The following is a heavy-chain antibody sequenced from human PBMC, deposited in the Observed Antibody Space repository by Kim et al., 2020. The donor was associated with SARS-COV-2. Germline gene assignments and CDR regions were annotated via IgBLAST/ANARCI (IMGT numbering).Heavy chain of an antibody. CDR1: GFSLSTSGVG. CDR3: AHSYHYDILTDYTPLGAFDI. Sequence: SGPTLVKPTQILTLTCTFSGFSLSTSGVGVGWFRQPPGKALEWLALIYWDDDKRYSPSLKSRLTITKDTSKNQVVLTMTNMDPVDTATYYCAHSYHYDILTDYTPLGAFDIWGQGTMVTVSS. V-gene: IGHV2-5*02. CDR2: IYWDDDK. D-gene: IGHD3-9*01. J-gene: IGHJ3*02.